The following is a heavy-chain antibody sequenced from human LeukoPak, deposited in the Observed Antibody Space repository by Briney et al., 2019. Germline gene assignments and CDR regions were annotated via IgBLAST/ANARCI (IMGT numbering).Heavy chain of an antibody. CDR3: ARDPESSSFFDY. CDR2: ISYDGSNK. CDR1: GFTFSTYA. V-gene: IGHV3-30-3*01. Sequence: GGSLRLSCAASGFTFSTYALHWVRQAPGKGLEWVAVISYDGSNKYYVDSVKGRFTISRDNSKNTLYLQMNSLRAEDTAVYYCARDPESSSFFDYWGQGTLVTVSS. J-gene: IGHJ4*02. D-gene: IGHD6-6*01.